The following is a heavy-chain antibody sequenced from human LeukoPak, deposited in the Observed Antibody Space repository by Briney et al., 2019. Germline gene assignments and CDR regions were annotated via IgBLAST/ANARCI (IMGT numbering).Heavy chain of an antibody. V-gene: IGHV4-30-2*01. D-gene: IGHD3-10*01. CDR2: IYHSGST. J-gene: IGHJ5*01. CDR3: TRDRQLEWFYS. CDR1: GGSISSGGYY. Sequence: SETLSLTCTVSGGSISSGGYYWSWIRQPPGKGLEWIGYIYHSGSTYYNPSLKSRVTISVDRSKNQFSLKLSSVTAADTAVYYCTRDRQLEWFYSWGQGTLVTVSS.